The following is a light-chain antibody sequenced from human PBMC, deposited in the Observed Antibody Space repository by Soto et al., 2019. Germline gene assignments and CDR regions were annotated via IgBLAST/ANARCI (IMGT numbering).Light chain of an antibody. CDR2: HVR. CDR3: SSLTKSSTWV. J-gene: IGLJ3*02. V-gene: IGLV2-14*03. CDR1: SSDIGAYNY. Sequence: QSVLTQPASVSGSPGQSITLSCTGTSSDIGAYNYVSWYRQHPGKAPNLIIYHVRSRPSGVSDRFSGSKSGSTASLIISGLQAEDEADYYCSSLTKSSTWVFGGGTKLTVL.